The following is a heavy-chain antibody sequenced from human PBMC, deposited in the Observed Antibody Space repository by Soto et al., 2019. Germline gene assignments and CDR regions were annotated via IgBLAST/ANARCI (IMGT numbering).Heavy chain of an antibody. CDR1: GGSFSGYY. CDR3: ARGGLAAGGYYYYYGMDV. Sequence: PSETLSLTCAVYGGSFSGYYWSWIRQPPGKGLEWIGEINHSGSTNYNPSLKSRVTISVDTSKNQFSLKLSSVTAADTAVYYCARGGLAAGGYYYYYGMDVWRQGTTVTVSS. V-gene: IGHV4-34*01. D-gene: IGHD6-13*01. CDR2: INHSGST. J-gene: IGHJ6*02.